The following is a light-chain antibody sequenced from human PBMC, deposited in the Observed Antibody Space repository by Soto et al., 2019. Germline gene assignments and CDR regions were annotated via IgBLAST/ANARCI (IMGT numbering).Light chain of an antibody. J-gene: IGLJ1*01. CDR3: NSYTSSFSSV. CDR1: SSDVGAYNS. CDR2: EVT. Sequence: QSALTQPASVSGSPGQSITLSCTGTSSDVGAYNSVSWYQHHPGKAPKLLIYEVTNRPSGVSNRFSGSKSGNTASLTISGLQAEDEADYYCNSYTSSFSSVFXTGTKVTVL. V-gene: IGLV2-14*01.